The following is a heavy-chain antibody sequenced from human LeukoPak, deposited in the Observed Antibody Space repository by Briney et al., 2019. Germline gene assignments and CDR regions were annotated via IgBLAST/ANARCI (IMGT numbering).Heavy chain of an antibody. Sequence: TSETLSLTCTVSGGSISSYYWSWIRQPPGKGLEWMGYIYYSGSTNYNPSLKSRVTISVDTPKNQFSLKLSSVTAADTAVYYCARGRGDGDYNWGQGTLVTVSS. V-gene: IGHV4-59*01. CDR2: IYYSGST. J-gene: IGHJ4*02. CDR1: GGSISSYY. CDR3: ARGRGDGDYN. D-gene: IGHD4-17*01.